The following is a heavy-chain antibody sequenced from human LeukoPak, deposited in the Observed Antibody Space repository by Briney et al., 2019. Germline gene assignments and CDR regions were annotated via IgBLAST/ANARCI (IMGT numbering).Heavy chain of an antibody. CDR2: ISYDGSNK. CDR3: ARGDGYNEIYFDY. CDR1: GFPFSSYA. J-gene: IGHJ4*02. D-gene: IGHD5-24*01. V-gene: IGHV3-30*01. Sequence: PGGSLRLSCAASGFPFSSYAMHWVRQAPGKGLEWVAVISYDGSNKYYADSVKGRFTISRDNSKNTLYLQMNTLRAEDTAVYYCARGDGYNEIYFDYWGQGTLVTVSS.